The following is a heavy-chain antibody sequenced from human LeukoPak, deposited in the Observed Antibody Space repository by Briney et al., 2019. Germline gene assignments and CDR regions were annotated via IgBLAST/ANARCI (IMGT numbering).Heavy chain of an antibody. Sequence: PSETLSLTCTVSGGSISSSSYYWGWIRQPPGKGLEWIGEINHSGSTNYNPSLKSRVTISVDTSKNQFSLKLSSVTAADTAVYYCARVSGYQFPKHRKGAFDIWGQGTMVTVSS. CDR1: GGSISSSSYY. D-gene: IGHD3-22*01. V-gene: IGHV4-39*07. CDR2: INHSGST. J-gene: IGHJ3*02. CDR3: ARVSGYQFPKHRKGAFDI.